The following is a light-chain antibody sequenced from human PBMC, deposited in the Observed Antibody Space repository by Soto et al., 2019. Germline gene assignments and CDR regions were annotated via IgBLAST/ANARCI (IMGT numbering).Light chain of an antibody. CDR1: QSINSN. V-gene: IGKV3-20*01. CDR2: RAS. CDR3: QQYGSSGT. J-gene: IGKJ1*01. Sequence: VMTQSPATLSVSPGERATLSCRASQSINSNLAWYQQKPGQAPRLLMFRASIRATGIPDRFSGSGSGTDFTLTISRLEPEDFAVYYCQQYGSSGTFGQGTKVDI.